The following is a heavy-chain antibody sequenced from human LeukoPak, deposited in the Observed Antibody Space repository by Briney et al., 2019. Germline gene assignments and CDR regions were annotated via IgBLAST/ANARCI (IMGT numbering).Heavy chain of an antibody. V-gene: IGHV3-30*03. D-gene: IGHD6-13*01. CDR3: ASSPLLTESSTWFHFDY. Sequence: GGSLRLSCAASGFTFSTYGMHWVGQAPGKGLQWVAVISYDGSNKYYADSVKGRFTISRDKSKNTVYLQMDSLRAEDTAVYYCASSPLLTESSTWFHFDYWGQGTLVTVSS. CDR1: GFTFSTYG. CDR2: ISYDGSNK. J-gene: IGHJ4*02.